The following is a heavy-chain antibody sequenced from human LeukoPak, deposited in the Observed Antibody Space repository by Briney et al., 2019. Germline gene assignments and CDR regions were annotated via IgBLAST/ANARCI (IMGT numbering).Heavy chain of an antibody. CDR3: ARDNGDFDY. D-gene: IGHD4-17*01. CDR2: INPNSGGT. CDR1: GYTFTGYY. Sequence: GASVKVSCKASGYTFTGYYMHWVRQAPGPGLESMGWINPNSGGTNYAQKFQGRVTMTRDTSISTAYMELSRLRSDDTAVYYCARDNGDFDYWGQGTLVTVSS. V-gene: IGHV1-2*02. J-gene: IGHJ4*02.